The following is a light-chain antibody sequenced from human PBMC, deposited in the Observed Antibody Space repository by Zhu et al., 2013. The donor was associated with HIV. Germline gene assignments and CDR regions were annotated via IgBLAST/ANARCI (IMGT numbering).Light chain of an antibody. V-gene: IGKV1-6*01. J-gene: IGKJ1*01. CDR3: QQYDNLPWT. CDR2: AAS. CDR1: QGIRND. Sequence: AIQMTQSPSSLSASVGDRVTITCRASQGIRNDLGWYQQKPGKAPNLLIYAASTLQSGVPSRFSGSGSGTDFTLTISSLQPEDIGTYFCQQYDNLPWTFGQGTTVGIK.